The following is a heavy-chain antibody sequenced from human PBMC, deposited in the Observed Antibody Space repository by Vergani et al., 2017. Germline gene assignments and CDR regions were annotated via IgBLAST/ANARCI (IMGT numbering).Heavy chain of an antibody. D-gene: IGHD6-19*01. CDR2: IYYSGST. CDR1: GGSISSGDYY. J-gene: IGHJ4*02. V-gene: IGHV4-30-4*08. CDR3: ARVRGGGGWAFVY. Sequence: QVQLQESGPGLVKPSETLSLTCTVSGGSISSGDYYWSWIRQPPGKGLEWIGFIYYSGSTYYNPSLKSRVTISADTSKNLFSLNVSSVTAADTAVYYCARVRGGGGWAFVYWGQGTLVTVSS.